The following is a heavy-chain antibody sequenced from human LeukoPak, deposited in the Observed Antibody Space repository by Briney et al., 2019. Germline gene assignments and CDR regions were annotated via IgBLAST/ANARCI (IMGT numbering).Heavy chain of an antibody. CDR1: GVTFSIYW. CDR3: ARIKYYYDSSGKTAGAFDI. Sequence: GGPLRLSRAASGVTFSIYWMSWVRQAPGKGLEWLANIKEDGSEKYYVDSVQGRFTISRDNDKNSLYLQMNSLRAEDTAVYYCARIKYYYDSSGKTAGAFDIWGQGTMVTVSS. J-gene: IGHJ3*02. V-gene: IGHV3-7*01. D-gene: IGHD3-22*01. CDR2: IKEDGSEK.